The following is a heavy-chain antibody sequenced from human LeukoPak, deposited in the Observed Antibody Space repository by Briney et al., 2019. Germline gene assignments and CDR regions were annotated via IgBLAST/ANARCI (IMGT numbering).Heavy chain of an antibody. CDR3: ARRVGYDFWSGRRLDV. Sequence: PGGSLRLSCAASGFIFSDYWMSWARQAPGKGLEWVANIKQDGSEQYYVDSVKGRFIISRDNAKNSVYLQMNSLRAEDTAVYYCARRVGYDFWSGRRLDVWGKGTTVTVSS. D-gene: IGHD3-3*01. CDR1: GFIFSDYW. J-gene: IGHJ6*04. CDR2: IKQDGSEQ. V-gene: IGHV3-7*01.